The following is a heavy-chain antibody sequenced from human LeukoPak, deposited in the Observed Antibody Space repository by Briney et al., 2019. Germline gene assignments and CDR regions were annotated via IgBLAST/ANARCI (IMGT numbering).Heavy chain of an antibody. Sequence: GGSLRLSCAGSGFTFSDHYVDWVRQAPGKGLEWVGRSRNRANAYSTEYAASVKGRFTISRDDSQSSLFLQMNSLKAEDTAVYYCARYLTYPAFFDYWGQGTLVTVSS. V-gene: IGHV3-72*01. CDR2: SRNRANAYST. CDR3: ARYLTYPAFFDY. J-gene: IGHJ4*02. CDR1: GFTFSDHY.